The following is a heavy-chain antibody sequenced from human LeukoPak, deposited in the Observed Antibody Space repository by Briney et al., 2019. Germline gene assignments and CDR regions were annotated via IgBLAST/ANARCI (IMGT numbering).Heavy chain of an antibody. CDR2: ISYDGSNK. Sequence: GGSLRLSCAASGFTFSSYAMHWVRQAPGKGLEWVAVISYDGSNKYYADSVKGRFTISRDNSKNTLYLQMNSLRAEDTAVYYCARVNKVYGSFDFWGQGTLVTVSS. V-gene: IGHV3-30-3*01. CDR3: ARVNKVYGSFDF. D-gene: IGHD1-14*01. CDR1: GFTFSSYA. J-gene: IGHJ4*02.